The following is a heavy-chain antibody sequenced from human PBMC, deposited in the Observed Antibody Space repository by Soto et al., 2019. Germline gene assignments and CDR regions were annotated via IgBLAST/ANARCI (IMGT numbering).Heavy chain of an antibody. V-gene: IGHV3-9*01. Sequence: SLRLSCAASGFTFDDYAMHWVRQAPGKGLEWVSGISWNSGSIGYADSVKGRFTISRDNAKNSLYLQMNSLRAEDTALYYCAKDSNYDSNYGLNIDYWGQGTLVTVSS. CDR1: GFTFDDYA. CDR2: ISWNSGSI. J-gene: IGHJ4*02. CDR3: AKDSNYDSNYGLNIDY. D-gene: IGHD4-4*01.